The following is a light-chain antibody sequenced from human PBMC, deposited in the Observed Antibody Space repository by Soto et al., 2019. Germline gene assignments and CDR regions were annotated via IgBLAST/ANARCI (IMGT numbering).Light chain of an antibody. CDR1: QSVSSN. CDR3: QQYNNWTPIT. Sequence: EIVMTQSPATLSVSPGQRATLSCRASQSVSSNLAWYQQKPGQAPRLLIYGASTRATGIPARFSGSGSGTEFTLTISSLQSEDFAVYYCQQYNNWTPITFGPGTRLEI. CDR2: GAS. V-gene: IGKV3-15*01. J-gene: IGKJ5*01.